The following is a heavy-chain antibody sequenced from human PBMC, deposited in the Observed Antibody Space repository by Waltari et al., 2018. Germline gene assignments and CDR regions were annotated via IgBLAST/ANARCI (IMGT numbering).Heavy chain of an antibody. J-gene: IGHJ4*02. CDR1: GSGFGTCT. Sequence: QMQLVESGGGVVQPGRSLRPPCAASGSGFGTCTMHWVRQAPGQGLEWVAGISNDGNNKDYADSVKSRFTVSRENSKNTLYLQINSLRDDDTAVYYCVKYSGFDYFFDYWGLGTLVTVSS. D-gene: IGHD5-12*01. CDR2: ISNDGNNK. CDR3: VKYSGFDYFFDY. V-gene: IGHV3-30*18.